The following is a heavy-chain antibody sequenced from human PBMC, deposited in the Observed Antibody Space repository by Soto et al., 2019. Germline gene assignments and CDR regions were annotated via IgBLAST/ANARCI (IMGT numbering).Heavy chain of an antibody. Sequence: GESLKISCKGSGYSFTSYWIGWVRQMPGKGLEWMGIIYPGDSDTRYSPSFQGQVTISADKSISTAYLQWSSLKASDTAMYYCARQIGDNYYYYYYMDVWGKGTTVTVSS. CDR2: IYPGDSDT. CDR1: GYSFTSYW. J-gene: IGHJ6*03. V-gene: IGHV5-51*01. D-gene: IGHD3-16*01. CDR3: ARQIGDNYYYYYYMDV.